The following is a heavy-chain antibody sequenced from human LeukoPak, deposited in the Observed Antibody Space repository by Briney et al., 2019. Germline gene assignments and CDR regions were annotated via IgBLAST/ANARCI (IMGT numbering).Heavy chain of an antibody. J-gene: IGHJ4*02. CDR1: GGSISSSSYY. D-gene: IGHD5-18*01. CDR3: ARSALNTADFDY. CDR2: IYYSGST. Sequence: SETLSLTCTVSGGSISSSSYYWGWIRQPPGKGLEWIGSIYYSGSTYYNPSLKSRVTISVDTSKDQFSLKLSSVTAADTAVYYCARSALNTADFDYWGQGTLVTVSS. V-gene: IGHV4-39*07.